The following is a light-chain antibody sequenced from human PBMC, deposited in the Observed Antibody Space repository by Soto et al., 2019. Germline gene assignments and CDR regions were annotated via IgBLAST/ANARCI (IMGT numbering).Light chain of an antibody. V-gene: IGLV1-40*01. CDR1: SSNIGAGYD. J-gene: IGLJ2*01. Sequence: QPVLTQPPSVSGAPGQRVTISCTGSSSNIGAGYDVHWYQQLPGTAPKLLIYRNNNRPSGVPDRFSGSKSGASASLAITGLQTEDEADYYCQSYDSSLSGVVFGGGTKVTVL. CDR2: RNN. CDR3: QSYDSSLSGVV.